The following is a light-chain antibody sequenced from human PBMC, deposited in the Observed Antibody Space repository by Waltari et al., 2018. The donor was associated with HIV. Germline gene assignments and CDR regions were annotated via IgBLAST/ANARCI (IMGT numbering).Light chain of an antibody. Sequence: DIQLTQSPSFLSASVGDRVTITCRASQGISSSLAWYQQKPGKAPKLLIYAASTLHSGVPSRFSGSGSGTEFTLTISSLQPEDFVTYSCQQLNSYPVTFGPGTKVDIK. CDR3: QQLNSYPVT. CDR2: AAS. J-gene: IGKJ3*01. CDR1: QGISSS. V-gene: IGKV1-9*01.